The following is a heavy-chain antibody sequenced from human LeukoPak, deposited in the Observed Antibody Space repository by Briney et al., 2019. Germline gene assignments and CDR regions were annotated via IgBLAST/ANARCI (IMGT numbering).Heavy chain of an antibody. J-gene: IGHJ4*02. CDR1: GGTFNTYA. D-gene: IGHD1-7*01. CDR3: ARDLGITGTYDNHCFDY. CDR2: FIPIFGTA. V-gene: IGHV1-69*05. Sequence: SVKVSCKASGGTFNTYAISWVRQAPGQGLEWMGGFIPIFGTANYAQKFQGRVSITTDESTSTAYMQLSSLRSEDTAMYYCARDLGITGTYDNHCFDYWGQGTLVTVSS.